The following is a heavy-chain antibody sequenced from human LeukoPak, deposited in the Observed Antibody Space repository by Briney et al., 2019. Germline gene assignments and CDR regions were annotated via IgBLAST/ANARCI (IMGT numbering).Heavy chain of an antibody. CDR3: ARDGNNYYDSYMDV. CDR2: IKQDGSEK. V-gene: IGHV3-7*01. J-gene: IGHJ6*03. CDR1: GFTFSSYW. Sequence: GGSLRLSCAASGFTFSSYWMSWVRQAPGKGLEWVANIKQDGSEKYYVDSVKGRFTISRGNAKNSLYLQMNSLRAEDTAVYYCARDGNNYYDSYMDVWGKGTTVTISS. D-gene: IGHD1-26*01.